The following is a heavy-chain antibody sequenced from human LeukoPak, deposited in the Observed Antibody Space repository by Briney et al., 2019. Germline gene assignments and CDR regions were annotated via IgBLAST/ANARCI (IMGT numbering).Heavy chain of an antibody. CDR1: GFTFSSYA. CDR2: ISGSGGST. CDR3: AKDHLTRYYDFWSGFGTPLYGMDV. J-gene: IGHJ6*02. Sequence: PGGSLRLSCAASGFTFSSYAMSWVRQAPGKGLEWVSAISGSGGSTCYADSVKGRFTISRDNSKNTLYLQMNSLRAEDTAVYYCAKDHLTRYYDFWSGFGTPLYGMDVWGQGTTVAVSS. D-gene: IGHD3-3*01. V-gene: IGHV3-23*01.